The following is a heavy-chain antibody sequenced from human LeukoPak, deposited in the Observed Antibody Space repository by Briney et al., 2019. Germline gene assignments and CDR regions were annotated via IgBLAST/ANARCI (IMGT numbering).Heavy chain of an antibody. V-gene: IGHV3-30*02. D-gene: IGHD5-12*01. J-gene: IGHJ3*02. CDR2: IRYDGSNR. CDR3: ARGRLSGNSAFET. CDR1: GFTFSGYG. Sequence: AGGSLRLSCAASGFTFSGYGMHWVRQAPGKGLEWVAFIRYDGSNRYYADSVKGRFTVSRDNSKNTLYLQMNSLRAEDTAVYYCARGRLSGNSAFETWGQGTPVTVSS.